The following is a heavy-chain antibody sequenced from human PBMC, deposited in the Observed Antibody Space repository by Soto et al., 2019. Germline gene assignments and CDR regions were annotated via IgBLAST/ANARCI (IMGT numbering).Heavy chain of an antibody. J-gene: IGHJ4*02. D-gene: IGHD3-10*01. CDR2: IIPILGIA. CDR1: GGTFSSYT. V-gene: IGHV1-69*08. CDR3: ARDNPDGSGTYYFDY. Sequence: QVQLVQSGAEVKKPGSSVKVSCKASGGTFSSYTISWVRQAPGQGLEWMGRIIPILGIANYAQKFQGRVTITADKSTSTAYMELSSLRSEDTAVYYCARDNPDGSGTYYFDYWGQGTLVTVSS.